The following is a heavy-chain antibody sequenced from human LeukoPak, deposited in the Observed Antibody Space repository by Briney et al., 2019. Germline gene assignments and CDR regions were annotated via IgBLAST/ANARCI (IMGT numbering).Heavy chain of an antibody. CDR1: GFTFSSYW. J-gene: IGHJ4*02. CDR2: IKQDGSEK. D-gene: IGHD4-17*01. CDR3: AREHLTTVTTATLDY. V-gene: IGHV3-7*01. Sequence: GGSLRLSCAASGFTFSSYWMSWVRQAPGKGLEWVANIKQDGSEKCYVDSVKGRFTISRDNAKNSLYLQMNSLRAEDTAVYYCAREHLTTVTTATLDYWGQGTLVTVSS.